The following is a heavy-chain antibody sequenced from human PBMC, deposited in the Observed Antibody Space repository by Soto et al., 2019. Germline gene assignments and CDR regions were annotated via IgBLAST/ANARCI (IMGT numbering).Heavy chain of an antibody. Sequence: SETLSLTCAVSGGSFSGYYWSWIRQPPGKGLEWIGEINHSGSTNYNPSLKSRVTISVDTSKNQFSLKLSSVTAADTAVYYCARVSPVGYCSGGSCQSYYYYGMDVWGQGTTVTVSS. V-gene: IGHV4-34*01. D-gene: IGHD2-15*01. J-gene: IGHJ6*02. CDR3: ARVSPVGYCSGGSCQSYYYYGMDV. CDR2: INHSGST. CDR1: GGSFSGYY.